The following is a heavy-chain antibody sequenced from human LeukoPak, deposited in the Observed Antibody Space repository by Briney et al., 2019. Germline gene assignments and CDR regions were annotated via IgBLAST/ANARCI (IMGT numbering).Heavy chain of an antibody. CDR1: GFTFSSHW. J-gene: IGHJ4*02. CDR2: ITRDGSGT. D-gene: IGHD6-13*01. CDR3: ARANPVAAADY. Sequence: PGGSLRLSCAASGFTFSSHWMHWVRQAPGKGLVWVSRITRDGSGTNYADSLKGRFTISRDNAKNTLYLQMNSLGAEDTAIYYCARANPVAAADYWGQGTLVTVSS. V-gene: IGHV3-74*01.